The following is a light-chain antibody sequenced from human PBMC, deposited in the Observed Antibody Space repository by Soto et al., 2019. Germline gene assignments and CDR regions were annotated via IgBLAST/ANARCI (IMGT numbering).Light chain of an antibody. Sequence: DIQMSQSPSTLSASVGDRVTITCRASQSISNRLAWYQQKPGKAPKVLIYDASSLESGVPSRFSGSGSGTEFILTISSLQPDDFATYYCLQDYSYPLTFGGGTKVDIK. V-gene: IGKV1-5*01. CDR2: DAS. CDR3: LQDYSYPLT. J-gene: IGKJ4*01. CDR1: QSISNR.